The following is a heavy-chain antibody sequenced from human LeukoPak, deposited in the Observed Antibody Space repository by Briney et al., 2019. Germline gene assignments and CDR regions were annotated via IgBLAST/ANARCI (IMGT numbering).Heavy chain of an antibody. Sequence: GGSLRLSCAASGFTFAIYGMSWVRQAPGKGLEWVSALSGSGSTTYYADSVKGRFTISRDNSKNTLYLQMNSLRAEDTAVYYCASFPLDEYYFDYWGQGTLVTVSS. CDR1: GFTFAIYG. J-gene: IGHJ4*02. CDR2: LSGSGSTT. CDR3: ASFPLDEYYFDY. V-gene: IGHV3-23*01. D-gene: IGHD2-2*03.